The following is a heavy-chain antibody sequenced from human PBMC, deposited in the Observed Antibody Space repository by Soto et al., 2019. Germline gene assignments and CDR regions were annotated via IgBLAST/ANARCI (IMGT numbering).Heavy chain of an antibody. CDR2: IYPSYSYT. CDR3: ARLVGANPGGTNWFDP. CDR1: GYSFTSYW. D-gene: IGHD1-26*01. J-gene: IGHJ5*02. Sequence: PGESLKISCKGSGYSFTSYWISWVRQMPGKGLEWMGRIYPSYSYTNYSPSFQGHVTISADKSISTAYLQWSSLKASDTAMYYCARLVGANPGGTNWFDPWGQGTLVTVSS. V-gene: IGHV5-10-1*01.